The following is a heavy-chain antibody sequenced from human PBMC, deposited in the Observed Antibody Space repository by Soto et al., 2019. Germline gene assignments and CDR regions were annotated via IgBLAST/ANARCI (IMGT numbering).Heavy chain of an antibody. CDR2: ISYDGSNK. J-gene: IGHJ6*02. CDR3: ARDQDGMDV. V-gene: IGHV3-30-3*01. Sequence: LRLSFAAAGFTFISYAMHWVRQAPGKGLEWVAVISYDGSNKYYADSVKGRFTISRDNSKNTLYLQMNSLRAEDTAVYYCARDQDGMDVWGQGTTVTVS. D-gene: IGHD2-15*01. CDR1: GFTFISYA.